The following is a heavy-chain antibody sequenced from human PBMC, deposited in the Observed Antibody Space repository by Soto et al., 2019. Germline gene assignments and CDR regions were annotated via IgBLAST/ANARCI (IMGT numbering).Heavy chain of an antibody. J-gene: IGHJ4*02. CDR1: GFSFTKFA. Sequence: GGSLRLSCAASGFSFTKFAMSWVRQAPGKGLEWVAGIGASGDVTWYADSVKGRLSISRDNSKNTLYLQLNSLRFEDTAVYYCAKDDFTDRGDDYFDYWGPGTLVTVSS. CDR2: IGASGDVT. CDR3: AKDDFTDRGDDYFDY. D-gene: IGHD2-21*02. V-gene: IGHV3-23*01.